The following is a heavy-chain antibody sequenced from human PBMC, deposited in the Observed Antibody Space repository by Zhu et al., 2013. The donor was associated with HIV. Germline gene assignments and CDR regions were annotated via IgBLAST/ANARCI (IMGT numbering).Heavy chain of an antibody. CDR1: GGTFSSYV. D-gene: IGHD2-21*01. CDR2: IIPIFGTT. Sequence: QVQLVQSGAEVKKPGSSVKVSCKASGGTFSSYVISWVRQAPGQGLEWMGGIIPIFGTTNYAQRFQGRVTITADKSTSTAYMELSSLTSEDTAVYYCARTRGMVITPHWYFDLWGRGTLVTVSS. J-gene: IGHJ2*01. CDR3: ARTRGMVITPHWYFDL. V-gene: IGHV1-69*06.